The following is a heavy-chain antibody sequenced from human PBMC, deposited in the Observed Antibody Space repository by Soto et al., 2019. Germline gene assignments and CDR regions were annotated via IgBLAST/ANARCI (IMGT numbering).Heavy chain of an antibody. J-gene: IGHJ4*02. D-gene: IGHD3-22*01. Sequence: QLQLQESGSGLVKPSQTLSLTCAVSGGSISSGGYSWSWIRQPPGKGLEWIGYIYHSGSTYHNPSRKSRVPLSVDRSKNQFSLKLSSVSAADTAVYYCARRGAHSSGYYFDYWGQGTLVTVSS. V-gene: IGHV4-30-2*01. CDR1: GGSISSGGYS. CDR2: IYHSGST. CDR3: ARRGAHSSGYYFDY.